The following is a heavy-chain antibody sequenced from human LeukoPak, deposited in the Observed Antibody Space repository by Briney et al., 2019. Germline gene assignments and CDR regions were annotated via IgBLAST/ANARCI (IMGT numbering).Heavy chain of an antibody. D-gene: IGHD7-27*01. CDR2: IIPIFGTA. Sequence: SVKVSCKASGYTFSSYAISWVRQAPGQGLEWMGGIIPIFGTANYAQKFQGRVTITTDESTGTAYMELSSLRSEDTAVYYCARLGSGYMDVWGKGTTVTVSS. CDR1: GYTFSSYA. J-gene: IGHJ6*03. V-gene: IGHV1-69*05. CDR3: ARLGSGYMDV.